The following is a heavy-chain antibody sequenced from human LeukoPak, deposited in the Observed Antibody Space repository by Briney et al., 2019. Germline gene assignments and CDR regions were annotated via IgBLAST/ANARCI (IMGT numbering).Heavy chain of an antibody. V-gene: IGHV4-34*01. J-gene: IGHJ4*02. CDR2: INHSGST. CDR1: GGSFSGYY. CDR3: ASGPRKSQVLGCGDYGALGY. D-gene: IGHD4-17*01. Sequence: SETLSLTCAVYGGSFSGYYWSWIRQPPGKGLEWIGEINHSGSTNYNPSLKSRVTISVDTSKNQFSLKLSSVTAADTAVYYCASGPRKSQVLGCGDYGALGYWGQGTLVTVSS.